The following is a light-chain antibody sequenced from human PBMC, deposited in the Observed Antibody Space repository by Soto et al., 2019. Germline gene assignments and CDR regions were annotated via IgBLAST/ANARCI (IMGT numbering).Light chain of an antibody. Sequence: QSALTQPASVSGSPGQSITISCTGTSSDVGGHNYVSWYQQHPGKAPKLMIYEVSNRPSRVSNRFSGSKSGNTASLTISGLQAEDEADYYCSSYTSSSTWVFGGGTKLTVL. J-gene: IGLJ3*02. CDR1: SSDVGGHNY. CDR3: SSYTSSSTWV. V-gene: IGLV2-14*01. CDR2: EVS.